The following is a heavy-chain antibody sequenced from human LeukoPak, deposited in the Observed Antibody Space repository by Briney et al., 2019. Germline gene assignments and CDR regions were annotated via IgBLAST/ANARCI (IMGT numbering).Heavy chain of an antibody. CDR1: GFTLSLYW. D-gene: IGHD1-26*01. CDR3: TRAVGSSPYY. J-gene: IGHJ4*02. Sequence: GGPLRLSCAASGFTLSLYWMHWVRHAPGKGLVWVSRINRDGSITDYADSVRGRFTISRDNAQNTLYLQMDSLRVEDTAVYYCTRAVGSSPYYWGQGTLVTVSS. V-gene: IGHV3-74*01. CDR2: INRDGSIT.